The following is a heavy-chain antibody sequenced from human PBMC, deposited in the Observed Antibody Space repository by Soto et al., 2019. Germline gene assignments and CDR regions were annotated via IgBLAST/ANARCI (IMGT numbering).Heavy chain of an antibody. Sequence: QVQLQESGPGLVKPSGTLSLTCTVSGVSISSHDWWTWVRQPPGKGLEWIGESHQSGNTNYNSSLEGRVAISVDKSKNQFSLHLTSVTVADTAMYYCATRDNNKFYWGQGTLVTVSS. CDR2: SHQSGNT. D-gene: IGHD1-1*01. J-gene: IGHJ4*02. CDR3: ATRDNNKFY. V-gene: IGHV4-4*02. CDR1: GVSISSHDW.